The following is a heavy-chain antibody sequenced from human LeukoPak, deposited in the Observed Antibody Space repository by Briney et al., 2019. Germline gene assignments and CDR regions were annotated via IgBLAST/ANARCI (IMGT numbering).Heavy chain of an antibody. CDR2: ISSASNTI. CDR1: GLTFSSYS. J-gene: IGHJ5*02. Sequence: PGGSLRLSCAASGLTFSSYSMNWVRQAPGKGLEWVSYISSASNTIYYADSVKGRFTISRDNAKNSLYLQMNSLRAEDTAMYYCARDGWFGDNNWFDPWGQGTLVTVSS. CDR3: ARDGWFGDNNWFDP. V-gene: IGHV3-48*01. D-gene: IGHD3-10*01.